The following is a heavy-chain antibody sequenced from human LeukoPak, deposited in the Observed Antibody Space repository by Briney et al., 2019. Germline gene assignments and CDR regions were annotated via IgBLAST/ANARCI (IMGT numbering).Heavy chain of an antibody. CDR2: ISAYNGNT. V-gene: IGHV1-18*01. Sequence: ASVKVSCKASGYTFTCYGISWVRQAPGQGLEWMGWISAYNGNTNYAQKLQGRVTMTTDTSTSTAYMELRSLRSDDTAVYYCARGSYSSIWPRWYYYYYYMDVWGKGTTVTISS. CDR1: GYTFTCYG. CDR3: ARGSYSSIWPRWYYYYYYMDV. D-gene: IGHD6-13*01. J-gene: IGHJ6*03.